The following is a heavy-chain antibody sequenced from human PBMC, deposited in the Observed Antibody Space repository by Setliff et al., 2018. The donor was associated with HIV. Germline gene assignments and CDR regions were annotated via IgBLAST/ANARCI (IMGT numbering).Heavy chain of an antibody. CDR2: INTHSGYT. J-gene: IGHJ4*02. V-gene: IGHV1-18*01. CDR3: ARGKTWLRFLDY. D-gene: IGHD5-12*01. CDR1: GYTFNNYG. Sequence: GSVKVSCKASGYTFNNYGISWVRQAPGQGLEWMGWINTHSGYTNYAQNVQGRVTVTMDTSTSTAYMELRSLKSDDTAVYYCARGKTWLRFLDYWGQGTLVTVSS.